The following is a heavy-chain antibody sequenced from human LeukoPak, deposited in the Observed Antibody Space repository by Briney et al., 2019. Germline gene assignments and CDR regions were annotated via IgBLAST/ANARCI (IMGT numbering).Heavy chain of an antibody. CDR3: ARVEFGATRGGLDY. D-gene: IGHD1-26*01. J-gene: IGHJ4*02. Sequence: ASVKVSCKASGYTFTGYYMHWVRQAPGQGLEWMGWINPNSGGTNYAQKFRGRVTMTRDTSISTAYMELSRLRSDDTAVYYCARVEFGATRGGLDYWGQGTLVTVSS. V-gene: IGHV1-2*02. CDR2: INPNSGGT. CDR1: GYTFTGYY.